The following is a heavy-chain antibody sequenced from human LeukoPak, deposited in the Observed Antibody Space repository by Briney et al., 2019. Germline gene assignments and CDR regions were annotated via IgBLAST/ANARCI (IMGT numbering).Heavy chain of an antibody. D-gene: IGHD2-21*02. Sequence: ASVKVSCKASGYTFTSYYMHWVRQAPGQGLEWMGIINPSGGSTSYAQKFQGRVTMTRDTSTSTVYMELSSLRSEDTAVYYCAREVAYCGGDCYPDNYHYYGMDVWGQGTTVTVSS. CDR1: GYTFTSYY. CDR2: INPSGGST. CDR3: AREVAYCGGDCYPDNYHYYGMDV. V-gene: IGHV1-46*01. J-gene: IGHJ6*02.